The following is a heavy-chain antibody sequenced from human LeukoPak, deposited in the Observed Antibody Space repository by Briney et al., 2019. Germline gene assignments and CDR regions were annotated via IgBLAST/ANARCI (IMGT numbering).Heavy chain of an antibody. CDR2: IYYSGST. CDR1: GGSISNYY. Sequence: ASETLSLTCTVSGGSISNYYWSWIRQPPGKGLEWIGCIYYSGSTNYNPSLKSRVTISVDTSKNQFSLKLSSVTAADTAVYYCARSLRNWFDPWGQGTLVTVSS. V-gene: IGHV4-59*01. CDR3: ARSLRNWFDP. J-gene: IGHJ5*02.